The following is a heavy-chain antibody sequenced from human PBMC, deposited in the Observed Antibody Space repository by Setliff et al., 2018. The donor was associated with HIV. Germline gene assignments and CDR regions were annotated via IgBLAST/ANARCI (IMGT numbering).Heavy chain of an antibody. CDR3: TTARLQLWSEYFQH. CDR2: IKSKTDGGTT. CDR1: GFTFTNAW. D-gene: IGHD5-18*01. J-gene: IGHJ1*01. V-gene: IGHV3-15*01. Sequence: GGSLRLSCAASGFTFTNAWMSWVRQAPGKGLEWVGRIKSKTDGGTTDFAAPVKGRFTISRDDSKNTLYLQMNSLKTDDTAIYYCTTARLQLWSEYFQHWGKGNLVTVSS.